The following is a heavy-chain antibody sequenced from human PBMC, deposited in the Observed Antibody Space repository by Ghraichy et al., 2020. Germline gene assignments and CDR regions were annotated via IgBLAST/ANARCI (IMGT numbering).Heavy chain of an antibody. Sequence: GGSLRLSCTVSGFTFSSYWMSWVRQAPGKGLEWVANINQDGSEKYYVDSVKGRFTISRDNAKNSLYLQMNSLRAEDTAMYYCARYGNYGSYFVYWGQGTLVTVSS. CDR2: INQDGSEK. CDR1: GFTFSSYW. V-gene: IGHV3-7*01. J-gene: IGHJ4*02. D-gene: IGHD1-7*01. CDR3: ARYGNYGSYFVY.